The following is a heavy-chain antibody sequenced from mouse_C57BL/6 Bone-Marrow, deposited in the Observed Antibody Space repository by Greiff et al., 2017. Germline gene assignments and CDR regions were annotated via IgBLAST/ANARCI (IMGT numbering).Heavy chain of an antibody. Sequence: VHVKQSGAELVRPGASVKLSCTASGFNIKDDYMHWVKQRPEQGLEWIGWIDPENGDTEYASKFQGKATITADTSSNTAYLQLSSLTSEDTAVYYCASLPIYYAHEAFAYWGQGTLVTVSA. D-gene: IGHD2-1*01. CDR2: IDPENGDT. CDR1: GFNIKDDY. V-gene: IGHV14-4*01. CDR3: ASLPIYYAHEAFAY. J-gene: IGHJ3*01.